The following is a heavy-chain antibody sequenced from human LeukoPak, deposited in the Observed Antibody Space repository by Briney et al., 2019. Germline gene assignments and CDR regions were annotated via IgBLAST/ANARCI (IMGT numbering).Heavy chain of an antibody. V-gene: IGHV3-30*18. CDR3: ANGGLTTIDL. CDR1: GFSLSDYG. J-gene: IGHJ5*02. D-gene: IGHD4-11*01. CDR2: MSSDGGGQ. Sequence: PGGSLRLSCAASGFSLSDYGTHWVRQAPGKGLEWVAVMSSDGGGQYYADSVTGRFALSRDNSRNTVSLQMNSLRPDDTAVYYCANGGLTTIDLWGQGTLVTVSS.